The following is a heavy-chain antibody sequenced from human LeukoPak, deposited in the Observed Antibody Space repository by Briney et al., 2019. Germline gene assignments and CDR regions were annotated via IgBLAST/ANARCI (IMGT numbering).Heavy chain of an antibody. CDR3: AKVRWDYDSSGYYDY. J-gene: IGHJ4*02. CDR1: GFTFSSYA. Sequence: GGSPRLSCAASGFTFSSYAMSWVRQAPGKGLEWVSAISGSGGSTYYADSVKGRFTISRDNSKNTLYLQMNSLRAEDTAVYYCAKVRWDYDSSGYYDYWGQGTLVTVSS. V-gene: IGHV3-23*01. CDR2: ISGSGGST. D-gene: IGHD3-22*01.